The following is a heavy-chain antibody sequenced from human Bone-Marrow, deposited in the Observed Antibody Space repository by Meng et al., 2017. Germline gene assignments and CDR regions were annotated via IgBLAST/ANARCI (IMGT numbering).Heavy chain of an antibody. D-gene: IGHD3-22*01. CDR2: ISYDGSNK. CDR1: GFTFSSYA. CDR3: ARYSGYYYGFDY. J-gene: IGHJ4*02. Sequence: GESLKISCAASGFTFSSYAMHWVRQAPGKGLEWVAVISYDGSNKYYADSVKGRFTISRDNSKNTLYLQMNSLRAEDTAVYYCARYSGYYYGFDYWGQGTRVTCCS. V-gene: IGHV3-30*04.